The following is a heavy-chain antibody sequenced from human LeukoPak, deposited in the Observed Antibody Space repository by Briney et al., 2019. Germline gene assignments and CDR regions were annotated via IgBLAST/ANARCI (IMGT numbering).Heavy chain of an antibody. J-gene: IGHJ5*02. Sequence: PSETLSLTCTVSGGSISSYYWSWIRQPPGKGLEWIGYIYYSGSTNYNPSLKSRVTISVDTSKNQFSLKLSSVTAADTAVYYCGRDRVAAAGTFHWFDPWGQGTLVTVSS. CDR1: GGSISSYY. D-gene: IGHD6-13*01. V-gene: IGHV4-59*01. CDR2: IYYSGST. CDR3: GRDRVAAAGTFHWFDP.